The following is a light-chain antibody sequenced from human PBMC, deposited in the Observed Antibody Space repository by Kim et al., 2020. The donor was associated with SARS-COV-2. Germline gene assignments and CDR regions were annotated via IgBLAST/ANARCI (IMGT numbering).Light chain of an antibody. V-gene: IGKV3-15*01. Sequence: VSPGEITTISGKTSQRVAGNIAWYQQKPGQAPRLLIYRASTRANGVPDRYIGHGYGIEFTLIITALQPEDSALDHCQQHDNWRPYTFGQGTKLEI. CDR1: QRVAGN. CDR2: RAS. J-gene: IGKJ2*01. CDR3: QQHDNWRPYT.